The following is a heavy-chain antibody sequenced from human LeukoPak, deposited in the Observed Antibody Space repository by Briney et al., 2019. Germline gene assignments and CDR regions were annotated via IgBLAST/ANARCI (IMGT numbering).Heavy chain of an antibody. J-gene: IGHJ4*02. CDR3: ARDLYSSGWPFDY. Sequence: GGSLRLSCATSGFNFNGAWMNWLRQAPGKGLEWVAVISYDGSNKYYADSVKGRFTISRDNSKNTLYLQMNSLRAEDTAVYYCARDLYSSGWPFDYWGQGTLVTVSS. CDR2: ISYDGSNK. V-gene: IGHV3-30*03. D-gene: IGHD6-19*01. CDR1: GFNFNGAW.